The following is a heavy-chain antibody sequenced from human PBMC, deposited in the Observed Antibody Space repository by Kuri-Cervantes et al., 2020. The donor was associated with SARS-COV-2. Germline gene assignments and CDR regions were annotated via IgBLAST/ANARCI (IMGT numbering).Heavy chain of an antibody. CDR3: VKDYEKVCSGSYYGAWSAFDI. J-gene: IGHJ3*02. CDR2: ISSSGGST. Sequence: GGSLRLSCSASGFTFSSYAMHWVRQAPGKGLEYVSAISSSGGSTYYADSVKGRFTISRDNSKNTLYLQMSSLRAEDTAVYYCVKDYEKVCSGSYYGAWSAFDIWGQGTMVTVSS. V-gene: IGHV3-64D*06. CDR1: GFTFSSYA. D-gene: IGHD1-26*01.